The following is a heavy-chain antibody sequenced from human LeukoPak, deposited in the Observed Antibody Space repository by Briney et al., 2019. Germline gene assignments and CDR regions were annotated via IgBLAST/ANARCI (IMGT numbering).Heavy chain of an antibody. D-gene: IGHD3-22*01. Sequence: GASVKVSCKASGYTFTDYFMHWVRQAPGQGLEWMGWVNPNSGGTNYAHKFQGRVTMTRDTSISTAYMALSSLRTEDTAVYYCARGRHSYESSDYYYEGDAFDIWGQGTMVTVSS. CDR1: GYTFTDYF. J-gene: IGHJ3*02. CDR2: VNPNSGGT. CDR3: ARGRHSYESSDYYYEGDAFDI. V-gene: IGHV1-2*02.